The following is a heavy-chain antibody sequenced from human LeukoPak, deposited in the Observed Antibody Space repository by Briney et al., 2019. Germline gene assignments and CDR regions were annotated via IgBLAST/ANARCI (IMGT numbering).Heavy chain of an antibody. D-gene: IGHD3-3*01. J-gene: IGHJ4*02. CDR2: INHSGST. CDR1: GGSFSGYY. CDR3: ARGVEFWSGYYLDY. Sequence: KASETLSLTCAVYGGSFSGYYWSWIRQPPGKGLEWIGEINHSGSTNYNPSLKSRVTISVDTSKNQFSLKLSSVTAADTAVYYCARGVEFWSGYYLDYWGQGTLVTVSS. V-gene: IGHV4-34*01.